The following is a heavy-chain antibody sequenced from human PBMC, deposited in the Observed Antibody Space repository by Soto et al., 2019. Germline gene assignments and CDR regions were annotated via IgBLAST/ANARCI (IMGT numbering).Heavy chain of an antibody. J-gene: IGHJ4*02. V-gene: IGHV4-61*01. CDR1: GGSVSSGSYY. CDR2: IYYSGST. CDR3: ARDKITGLFDY. Sequence: SETLSLTCTVSGGSVSSGSYYWSWIRQPPGKGLGWIGYIYYSGSTNYNPSLKSRVTTSVDTSKNQFSLKLTSVTAADMAVYYCARDKITGLFDYWGQGTLVTVSS. D-gene: IGHD2-8*02.